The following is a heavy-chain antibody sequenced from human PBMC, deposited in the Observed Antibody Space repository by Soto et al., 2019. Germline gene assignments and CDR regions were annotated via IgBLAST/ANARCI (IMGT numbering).Heavy chain of an antibody. V-gene: IGHV1-18*01. CDR1: GYTFTSHG. D-gene: IGHD6-19*01. J-gene: IGHJ4*02. CDR3: ATDIGQWLVDD. Sequence: QAQLVQSGAEVKKPGASVKVSCEASGYTFTSHGISWVRQAPGQGLEWMGWISPYNGTTDYGQKFQGRVTVTTDTYTRSADMDLRNRRSDDTAVYYCATDIGQWLVDDWGQGTLVTFA. CDR2: ISPYNGTT.